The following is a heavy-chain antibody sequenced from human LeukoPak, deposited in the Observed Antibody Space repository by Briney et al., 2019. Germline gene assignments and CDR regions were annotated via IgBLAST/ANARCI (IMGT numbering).Heavy chain of an antibody. CDR2: ISASGGRT. CDR1: GFRFSDFA. V-gene: IGHV3-23*01. D-gene: IGHD4-17*01. CDR3: AKGHSDFGTGFDL. Sequence: GGSPRLSCAASGFRFSDFAMSWVRQAPGKGLECVSVISASGGRTYSAESVKARFTISRDNSENTLYLQMNSLTADDTAVYYCAKGHSDFGTGFDLWGQGTLVTVS. J-gene: IGHJ4*02.